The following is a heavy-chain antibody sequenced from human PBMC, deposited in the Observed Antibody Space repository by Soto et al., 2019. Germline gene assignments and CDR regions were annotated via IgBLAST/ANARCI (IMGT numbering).Heavy chain of an antibody. D-gene: IGHD4-17*01. V-gene: IGHV1-69*01. CDR2: IIPIFGTA. CDR3: ARGSGIQGVDYGDNNWFDP. Sequence: QVQLVQSGAEVKKPGSSVKVSCKASGGTFSSYAISWVRQAPGQGLELMGGIIPIFGTANYAQKFQGRVTITADESTSTAYMELSSLRSEDTAVYYCARGSGIQGVDYGDNNWFDPWGQGTLVTVSS. J-gene: IGHJ5*02. CDR1: GGTFSSYA.